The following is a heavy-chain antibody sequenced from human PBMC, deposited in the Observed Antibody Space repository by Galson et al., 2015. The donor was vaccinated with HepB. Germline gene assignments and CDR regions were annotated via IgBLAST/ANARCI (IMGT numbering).Heavy chain of an antibody. CDR3: ARVRPSLRHFDWFSENGMDV. Sequence: SVKVSCKASGYTFNSYGIRYGISWVRQAPGQGLEWMGWINDYNYNTYYAQKFQGRVTMTTDTSTNTAYMELRRLRSDDTAVYYCARVRPSLRHFDWFSENGMDVWGQGTTVTVSS. J-gene: IGHJ6*02. D-gene: IGHD3-9*01. CDR1: GYTFNSYG. CDR2: INDYNYNT. V-gene: IGHV1-18*01.